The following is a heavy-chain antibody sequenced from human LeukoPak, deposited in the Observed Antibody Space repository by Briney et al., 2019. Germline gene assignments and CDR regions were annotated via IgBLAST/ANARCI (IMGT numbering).Heavy chain of an antibody. CDR3: ARGYISYYFDF. CDR2: IYYSGST. Sequence: SETLSLTCTVSGGSISNYYWSWIRQAPGKGLEWIGYIYYSGSTNYNPSLRSRVTTSADTSTNQFSLKLSSVTAADTAVYYCARGYISYYFDFWGQGTLVTVSS. V-gene: IGHV4-59*01. J-gene: IGHJ4*02. CDR1: GGSISNYY. D-gene: IGHD5-12*01.